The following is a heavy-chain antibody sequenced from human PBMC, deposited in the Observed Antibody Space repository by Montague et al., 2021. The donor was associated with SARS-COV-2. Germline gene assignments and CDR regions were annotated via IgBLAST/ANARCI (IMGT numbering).Heavy chain of an antibody. CDR1: GGSISSYY. Sequence: SETLSLTCSVSGGSISSYYWSWIRQPPGTGLEWIGYIFHNGITDYYHSLKSRVTISVDMSTNQFSLQLNSVTAADSAVYYCARTEYNWNDWFDPWGQGTLVTVS. CDR2: IFHNGIT. J-gene: IGHJ5*02. CDR3: ARTEYNWNDWFDP. D-gene: IGHD1-20*01. V-gene: IGHV4-59*13.